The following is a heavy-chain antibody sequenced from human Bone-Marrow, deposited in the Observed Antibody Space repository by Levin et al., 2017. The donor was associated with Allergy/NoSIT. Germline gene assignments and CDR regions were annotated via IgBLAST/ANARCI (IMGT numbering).Heavy chain of an antibody. CDR1: GVSVDTYF. Sequence: SCGVSGVSVDTYFWNWIRQPPGRGLEWLGFVYFTGRTNYNPSLKGRITMSVDTAKNQFSLRLTSVSAADTAVYYCARQHDSAMIMGDFWGQGILVSVSS. D-gene: IGHD5-18*01. CDR2: VYFTGRT. J-gene: IGHJ4*02. V-gene: IGHV4-59*08. CDR3: ARQHDSAMIMGDF.